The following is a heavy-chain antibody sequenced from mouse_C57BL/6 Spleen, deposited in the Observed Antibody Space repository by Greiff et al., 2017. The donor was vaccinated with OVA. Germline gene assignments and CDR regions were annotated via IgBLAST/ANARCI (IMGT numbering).Heavy chain of an antibody. CDR1: GFTFSDYG. CDR3: ARWGLLDY. Sequence: EVKLMESGGGLVKPGGYLKLSCAASGFTFSDYGMHWVRQAPEKGLEWVAYISSGSSTIYYADTVKGRFTISRDNAKNTLFLQMTSLRSEDTAMYYCARWGLLDYWGQGTTLTVSS. V-gene: IGHV5-17*01. D-gene: IGHD1-1*01. J-gene: IGHJ2*01. CDR2: ISSGSSTI.